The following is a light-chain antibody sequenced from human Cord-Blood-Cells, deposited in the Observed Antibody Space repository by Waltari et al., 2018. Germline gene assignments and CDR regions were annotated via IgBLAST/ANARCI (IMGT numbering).Light chain of an antibody. CDR3: QQYNSYSTWT. CDR1: QSISSW. V-gene: IGKV1-5*01. J-gene: IGKJ1*01. Sequence: DIQMTQSPSTLSASVRDRVTIPCRASQSISSWLAWYQQKPGKAPKLLIYDASIFESGVPSRFSGSGSGTEFTLTISSLQPDDFATYYCQQYNSYSTWTFGQGTKVEIK. CDR2: DAS.